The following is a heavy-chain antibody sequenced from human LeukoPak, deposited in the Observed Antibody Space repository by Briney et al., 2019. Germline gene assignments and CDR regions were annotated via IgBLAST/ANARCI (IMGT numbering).Heavy chain of an antibody. V-gene: IGHV1-2*02. CDR1: GYTFTGYY. Sequence: GASVKVSCKASGYTFTGYYMHWVRQAPGQGLEWMGWISPNSGGTNYAQKFQGRVTMTRDTSISTAYMELSRLTSDDTAVYYCARGGYIYGRSDDAFDIWGQGTMVTVSS. J-gene: IGHJ3*02. CDR3: ARGGYIYGRSDDAFDI. CDR2: ISPNSGGT. D-gene: IGHD5-18*01.